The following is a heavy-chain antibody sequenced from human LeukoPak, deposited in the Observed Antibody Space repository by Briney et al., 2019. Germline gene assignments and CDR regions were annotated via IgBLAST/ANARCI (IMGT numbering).Heavy chain of an antibody. V-gene: IGHV1-2*06. CDR1: GYTFTDYY. CDR2: INPNTGGT. Sequence: ASVKVSCKASGYTFTDYYMHWVRQAPGQRFEWMGRINPNTGGTNYAQKFQGRVTMTRDTSMSTAYMEVSSLTSDDTAVYYCAKNIVVVPATYYFDYWGQGTLVTVSS. J-gene: IGHJ4*02. CDR3: AKNIVVVPATYYFDY. D-gene: IGHD2-2*01.